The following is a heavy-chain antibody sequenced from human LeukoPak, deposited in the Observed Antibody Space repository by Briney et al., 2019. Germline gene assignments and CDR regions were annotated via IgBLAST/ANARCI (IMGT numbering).Heavy chain of an antibody. Sequence: GGPLRLSCAASGFTFRSYAIHWVRQAPGQGLEWVTIISSDGSYKNYADSVKGRLTISRDNSKNTLYLQMNSLRPEDTAVYYCARGLAYYYDSTAYFLDYWGQGTLVTVSS. D-gene: IGHD3-22*01. CDR1: GFTFRSYA. CDR2: ISSDGSYK. CDR3: ARGLAYYYDSTAYFLDY. J-gene: IGHJ4*02. V-gene: IGHV3-30*04.